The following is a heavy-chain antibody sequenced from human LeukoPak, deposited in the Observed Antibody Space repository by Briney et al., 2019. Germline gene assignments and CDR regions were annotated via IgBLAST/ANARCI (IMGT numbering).Heavy chain of an antibody. Sequence: SETLSLTCAVYGGSFSGYYWSWIRQPPGKGLEWIGEINHSGSTNYNPSLKSRVTISVDTSKNQFSLKLSSVTAADTAVYYCARHKASKYYDILTFDYWGQGTLVTVSS. J-gene: IGHJ4*02. CDR2: INHSGST. V-gene: IGHV4-34*01. CDR3: ARHKASKYYDILTFDY. CDR1: GGSFSGYY. D-gene: IGHD3-9*01.